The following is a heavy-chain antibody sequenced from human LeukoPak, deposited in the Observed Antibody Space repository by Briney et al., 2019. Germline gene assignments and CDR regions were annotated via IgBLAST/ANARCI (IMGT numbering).Heavy chain of an antibody. D-gene: IGHD1-1*01. Sequence: SETLSLTCTVSGGSISSYYWSWIRQPPGKGLEWIGYIYYGGSTNYIPSLKSRVTISVDTSKNQFSLKLSSVTAADTAVYYCARGLRTTGTTEFDYWGQGTLVTVSS. CDR3: ARGLRTTGTTEFDY. J-gene: IGHJ4*02. CDR2: IYYGGST. CDR1: GGSISSYY. V-gene: IGHV4-59*01.